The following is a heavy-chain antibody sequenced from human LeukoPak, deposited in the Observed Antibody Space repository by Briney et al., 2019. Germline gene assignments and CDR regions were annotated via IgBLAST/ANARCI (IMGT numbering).Heavy chain of an antibody. J-gene: IGHJ4*02. CDR2: ISAYNGNT. Sequence: GASVKVSCKASGYTFTSYGISWVRQAPGQGLEWMGWISAYNGNTNYAQKLQGRVTMTTDTSTSTAYMELRSPTSDDTAGYYCSKYSSSWGGDYWGQGTMVTVSS. D-gene: IGHD6-13*01. V-gene: IGHV1-18*01. CDR1: GYTFTSYG. CDR3: SKYSSSWGGDY.